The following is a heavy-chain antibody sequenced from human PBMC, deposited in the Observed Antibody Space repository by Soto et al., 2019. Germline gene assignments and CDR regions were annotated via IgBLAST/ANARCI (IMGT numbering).Heavy chain of an antibody. J-gene: IGHJ5*02. CDR2: IIPIFGTA. Sequence: ASVKVSCKASGGTFSSYAISWVRQAPGQGLEWMGGIIPIFGTANYAQKFQGRVTITADESTSTAYMELSSLRSEDTAVYYCARGVDNWTLIPGNWFDPWGQGTLVTGSS. CDR3: ARGVDNWTLIPGNWFDP. D-gene: IGHD1-20*01. V-gene: IGHV1-69*13. CDR1: GGTFSSYA.